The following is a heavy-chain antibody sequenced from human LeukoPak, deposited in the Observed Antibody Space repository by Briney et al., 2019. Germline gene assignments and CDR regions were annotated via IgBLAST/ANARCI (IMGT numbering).Heavy chain of an antibody. V-gene: IGHV4-31*03. J-gene: IGHJ4*02. CDR2: IYYSGST. CDR3: ARRSGTEERGYFDY. D-gene: IGHD1-1*01. Sequence: SETLSLTCTVPGGSISSGGYYWSWIRQHPGRGLEWIGYIYYSGSTYYNPSLKSRVTLSVDTSKNQFSLKLSSVTAADTAVYYCARRSGTEERGYFDYWGQGTLVTVSS. CDR1: GGSISSGGYY.